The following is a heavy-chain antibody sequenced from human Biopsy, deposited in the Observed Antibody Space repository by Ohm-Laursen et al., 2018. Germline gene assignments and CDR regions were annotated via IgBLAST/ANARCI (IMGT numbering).Heavy chain of an antibody. CDR3: VRGVDYYDPYHYYALDV. V-gene: IGHV4-34*01. CDR2: INHSGRT. CDR1: GGSFSGYY. D-gene: IGHD3-22*01. J-gene: IGHJ6*02. Sequence: SDTLSLTCAVYGGSFSGYYWSWIRQPPGKGLEWIGEINHSGRTNYNPSLKSRVTISVGTSKNQFSLKVRPVTAADTAVYYCVRGVDYYDPYHYYALDVWGQGTTVTVSS.